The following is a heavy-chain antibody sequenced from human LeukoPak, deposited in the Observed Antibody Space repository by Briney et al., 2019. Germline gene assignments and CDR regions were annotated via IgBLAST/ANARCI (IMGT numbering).Heavy chain of an antibody. J-gene: IGHJ4*02. V-gene: IGHV4-34*01. CDR1: GGSFSGDY. CDR3: AGRIAVAGYYPFAY. CDR2: INHSGST. Sequence: PSKTLSLTCAVYGGSFSGDYWSWNRQPPGNGLERIGEINHSGSTNYNPSLKSRVTISVDTCKNQFSLKLSSVTAADTAVYYCAGRIAVAGYYPFAYWGQGTLVTVSS. D-gene: IGHD6-19*01.